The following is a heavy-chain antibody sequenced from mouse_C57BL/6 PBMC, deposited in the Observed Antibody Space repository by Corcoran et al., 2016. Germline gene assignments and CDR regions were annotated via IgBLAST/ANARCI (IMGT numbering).Heavy chain of an antibody. V-gene: IGHV1-80*01. CDR2: IYPGDGDT. CDR1: GYAFSSYW. J-gene: IGHJ1*03. Sequence: QVQLQQSGAELVKPGASVKISCKASGYAFSSYWMNWVKQRPGKGLEWIGQIYPGDGDTNYNGKFKGKATLTADKSSSTAYMQLSSLTSEDSAVYFCARRKGWLLRSWYFDVWGTGTTVTVSS. CDR3: ARRKGWLLRSWYFDV. D-gene: IGHD2-3*01.